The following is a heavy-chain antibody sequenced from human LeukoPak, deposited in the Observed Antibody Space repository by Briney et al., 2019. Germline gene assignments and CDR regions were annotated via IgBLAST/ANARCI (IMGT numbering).Heavy chain of an antibody. D-gene: IGHD3-10*01. CDR1: GFTFSSYG. J-gene: IGHJ5*02. V-gene: IGHV3-30*02. Sequence: GGSLRLSCAASGFTFSSYGMHWVRQAPGKGLEWVAFIRYDGSNKYYADSVKGRFTISRDNSKNTLYLQMNSLRAEDTAVHYCAKDMVRGASMYNWFDPWGQGTLVTVSS. CDR3: AKDMVRGASMYNWFDP. CDR2: IRYDGSNK.